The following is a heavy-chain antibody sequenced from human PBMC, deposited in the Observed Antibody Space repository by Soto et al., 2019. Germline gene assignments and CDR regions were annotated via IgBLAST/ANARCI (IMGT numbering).Heavy chain of an antibody. J-gene: IGHJ6*02. CDR1: GFTFSTYG. V-gene: IGHV3-30*18. Sequence: QVQLVESGGGVVQPGRSLRLSCVASGFTFSTYGMHWVRQAPGKGLEWVTVISYDGSNRYSADSVKGRFTISRDNSKNTLYLQMNSLRAEDTAVYYCAKELLAVPPHGYYYYGMDVWGQGTTVTVSS. CDR3: AKELLAVPPHGYYYYGMDV. D-gene: IGHD2-15*01. CDR2: ISYDGSNR.